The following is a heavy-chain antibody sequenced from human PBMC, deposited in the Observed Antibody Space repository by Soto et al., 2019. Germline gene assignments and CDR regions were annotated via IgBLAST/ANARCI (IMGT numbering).Heavy chain of an antibody. V-gene: IGHV1-8*01. J-gene: IGHJ3*02. CDR1: GYTFTSYD. CDR3: ARDPIHSVSDRDAFDM. D-gene: IGHD5-12*01. CDR2: MNPNSGNT. Sequence: QVQLVQSGAEVKKPGASVKVSCKASGYTFTSYDINWVRQATGQGPEWMGWMNPNSGNTGYAQKFQGRVNMTRDTSISTAYMELSSLRSEDTAVYYCARDPIHSVSDRDAFDMWGQGTMVTVSS.